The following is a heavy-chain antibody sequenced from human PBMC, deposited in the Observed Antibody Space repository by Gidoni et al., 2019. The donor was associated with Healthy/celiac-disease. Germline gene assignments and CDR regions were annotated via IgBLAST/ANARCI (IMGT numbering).Heavy chain of an antibody. J-gene: IGHJ3*02. CDR3: ATHSSGEGPAFDI. D-gene: IGHD6-19*01. CDR2: ISWNSGSI. CDR1: GFTFDDYA. V-gene: IGHV3-9*01. Sequence: EVQLVESGGGLVQPGRSLRLSCAASGFTFDDYAMHWVRQAPGKGLEWVSGISWNSGSIGYADSVKGRFTISRDNAKNSLYLQMNSLRAEDTALYYCATHSSGEGPAFDIWGQGTMVTVSS.